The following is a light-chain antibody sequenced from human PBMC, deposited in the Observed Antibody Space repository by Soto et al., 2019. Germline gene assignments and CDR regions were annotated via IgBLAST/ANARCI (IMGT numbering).Light chain of an antibody. J-gene: IGKJ4*01. CDR1: QSISSL. CDR3: QERYNIPLT. Sequence: DIQMTQSPSSLSASVGDRVTITCRASQSISSLLYWFQQKAGQAPKLLIYGASNLQSGVPSRFRGSGSGTDFTLTISSLHPEDFATYYCQERYNIPLTFGGGTRVEIK. CDR2: GAS. V-gene: IGKV1-39*01.